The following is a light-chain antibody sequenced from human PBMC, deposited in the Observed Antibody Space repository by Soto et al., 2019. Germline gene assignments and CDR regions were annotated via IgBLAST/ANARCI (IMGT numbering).Light chain of an antibody. CDR2: GAS. J-gene: IGKJ5*01. Sequence: EIVMTHSPATLSFXPXXXXTXXXMASQSVSSKLAWYQQKPGQAPRLLIYGASTRATGISARFSGSGSGTEFTLTISSLQSEDFAIYYCQQYNNWPPITFGQGTRLEI. CDR3: QQYNNWPPIT. CDR1: QSVSSK. V-gene: IGKV3-15*01.